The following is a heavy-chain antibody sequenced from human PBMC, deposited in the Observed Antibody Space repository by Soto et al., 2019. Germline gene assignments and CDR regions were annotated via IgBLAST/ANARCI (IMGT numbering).Heavy chain of an antibody. CDR2: IIPIFGTA. D-gene: IGHD3-9*01. CDR3: ARSAWFRRDYYGMDV. J-gene: IGHJ6*02. CDR1: GGTFSSYA. V-gene: IGHV1-69*13. Sequence: SVKVSCKVSGGTFSSYAISWVRQAPGQGLEWMGGIIPIFGTANYAQKFQGRVTITADESTSTAYMELSSLRSEDTAVYYCARSAWFRRDYYGMDVWGQGTTVTVSS.